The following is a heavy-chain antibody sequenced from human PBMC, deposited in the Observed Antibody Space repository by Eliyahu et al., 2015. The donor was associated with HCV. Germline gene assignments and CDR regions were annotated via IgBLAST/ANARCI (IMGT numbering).Heavy chain of an antibody. D-gene: IGHD3-22*01. CDR3: ARGSSGYHLTRGGAFDI. CDR1: GYTFTGYY. Sequence: QVQLVQSGAEVKKPGASVKVSCKASGYTFTGYYMHWVRQAPGQGLEWMGWINPNSGGTNYAQKFQGRVTMTRDTSISTAYMELSRLRSDDTAVYYCARGSSGYHLTRGGAFDIWGQGTMVTVSS. CDR2: INPNSGGT. V-gene: IGHV1-2*02. J-gene: IGHJ3*02.